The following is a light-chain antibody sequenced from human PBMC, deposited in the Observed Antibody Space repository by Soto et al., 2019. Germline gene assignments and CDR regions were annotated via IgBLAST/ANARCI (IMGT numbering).Light chain of an antibody. V-gene: IGKV1-5*03. Sequence: DIQMTQSPSTLSASVGDRVTITCRASQSISSWLAWYQQKPGKAPKLLIYKASTLESGVPSRFSGSGSGTEFTLAISSLQSDDFATYYCQQYTSYSRTFGQGTKVEIK. J-gene: IGKJ1*01. CDR1: QSISSW. CDR3: QQYTSYSRT. CDR2: KAS.